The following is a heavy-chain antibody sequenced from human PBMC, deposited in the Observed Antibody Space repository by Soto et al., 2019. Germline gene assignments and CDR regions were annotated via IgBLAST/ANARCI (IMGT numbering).Heavy chain of an antibody. CDR2: IIPIFGTE. CDR3: AREGASGSHIGY. D-gene: IGHD3-22*01. CDR1: GGTFSSYA. J-gene: IGHJ4*02. Sequence: QVQLVQSGAEVKKPGSSVKVSCKASGGTFSSYAISWVRQAPEQGLEWMGGIIPIFGTENYAQKFQGRVTITADESTSTAYMELSSLRSEDTAVYYCAREGASGSHIGYWGQGTLVTVSS. V-gene: IGHV1-69*01.